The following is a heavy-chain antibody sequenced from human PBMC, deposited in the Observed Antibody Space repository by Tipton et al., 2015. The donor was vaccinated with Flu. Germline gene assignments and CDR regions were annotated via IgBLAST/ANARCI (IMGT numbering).Heavy chain of an antibody. Sequence: LRLSCTVSGGSISSYYWSWIRQPPGKGLEWIGYIYYSGSTNYNPSLKSRVTISVDTSKNQFSLKLSSVTAADTAVYYCARDFPYSSGWLDYWGQGTLVTVSS. D-gene: IGHD6-19*01. CDR3: ARDFPYSSGWLDY. V-gene: IGHV4-59*01. J-gene: IGHJ4*02. CDR2: IYYSGST. CDR1: GGSISSYY.